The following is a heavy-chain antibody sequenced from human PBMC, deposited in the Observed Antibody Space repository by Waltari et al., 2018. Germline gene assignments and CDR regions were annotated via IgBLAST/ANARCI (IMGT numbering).Heavy chain of an antibody. D-gene: IGHD3-22*01. CDR2: ITGSGNTI. CDR3: ARASTYYDMSY. CDR1: GFTFINYP. J-gene: IGHJ4*02. Sequence: EVQLVESGGGLVQPGGSLRLSCAASGFTFINYPMGWVRQAPGEGLVWVSVITGSGNTIRYADSLRGRFTISRDNAKNSLYLQMNSLRADDTAVYYCARASTYYDMSYWGQGTLVTVSA. V-gene: IGHV3-48*04.